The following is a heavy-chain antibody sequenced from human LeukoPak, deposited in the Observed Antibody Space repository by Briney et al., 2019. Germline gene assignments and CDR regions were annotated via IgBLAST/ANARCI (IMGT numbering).Heavy chain of an antibody. J-gene: IGHJ3*02. CDR3: ARHSSGWYSNAFDI. CDR2: IYYSGST. CDR1: GGSISSSSYY. V-gene: IGHV4-39*01. D-gene: IGHD6-19*01. Sequence: SETLSLTCTVSGGSISSSSYYWGWVRQPPGKGLEWIGSIYYSGSTYYNPSLKSRVTISVDTSKNQFSLKLSSVTAADTAVYYRARHSSGWYSNAFDIWGQGTMVTVSS.